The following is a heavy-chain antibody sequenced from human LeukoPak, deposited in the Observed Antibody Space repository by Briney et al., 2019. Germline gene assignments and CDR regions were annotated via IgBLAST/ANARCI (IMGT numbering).Heavy chain of an antibody. Sequence: ASVKVSCKASGGTFSSYAISWVRQAPGQGLEWMGRIIPILGIANYAQKFQGRVTITADKSTSTAYMELSSLRSEDTAVYYCASRDRNCSGGSSEGPLRGVPFYYYYYGMDVWGQGTTVTVSS. D-gene: IGHD2-15*01. CDR1: GGTFSSYA. CDR2: IIPILGIA. CDR3: ASRDRNCSGGSSEGPLRGVPFYYYYYGMDV. V-gene: IGHV1-69*04. J-gene: IGHJ6*02.